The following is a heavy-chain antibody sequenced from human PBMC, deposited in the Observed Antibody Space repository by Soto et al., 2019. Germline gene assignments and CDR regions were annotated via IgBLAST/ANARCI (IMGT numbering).Heavy chain of an antibody. D-gene: IGHD6-13*01. CDR1: GGSISSGDYY. CDR2: IYYSGST. CDR3: ARWVRQLSAYWFDP. V-gene: IGHV4-30-4*01. Sequence: SETLSLTCTVSGGSISSGDYYWSWIRQPPGKGLEWIGYIYYSGSTYYNPSLKSRVTISVDTSKNQFSLKLSSVTAADTAVYCCARWVRQLSAYWFDPWGQGTLVTVSS. J-gene: IGHJ5*02.